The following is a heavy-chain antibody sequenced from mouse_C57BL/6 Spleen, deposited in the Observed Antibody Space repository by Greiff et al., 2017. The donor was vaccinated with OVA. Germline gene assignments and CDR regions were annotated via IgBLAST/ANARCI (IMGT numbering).Heavy chain of an antibody. D-gene: IGHD6-1*01. V-gene: IGHV1-42*01. Sequence: VQLKQSGPELVKPGASVKISCKASGYSFTGYYMNWVKQSPEKSLEWIGEINPSTGGTTYNQKFKAKATLTVDKSSSTAYMQLKSLTSEDSAVYYCARDPLMDYWGQGTSVTVSS. CDR1: GYSFTGYY. CDR3: ARDPLMDY. J-gene: IGHJ4*01. CDR2: INPSTGGT.